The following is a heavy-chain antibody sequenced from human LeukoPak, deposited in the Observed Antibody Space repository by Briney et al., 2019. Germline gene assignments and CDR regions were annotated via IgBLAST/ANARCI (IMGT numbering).Heavy chain of an antibody. J-gene: IGHJ6*02. Sequence: SETLSLTCAVYGGSFSGYYWSWIRQPPGKGLEWIGEINHSGSTNYNPSLKSRVTISVDTSKNQFSLKLSSVTAADTAVYYCARFVVVPYGMDVWGQGTTVTVSS. V-gene: IGHV4-34*01. CDR3: ARFVVVPYGMDV. CDR2: INHSGST. D-gene: IGHD2-2*01. CDR1: GGSFSGYY.